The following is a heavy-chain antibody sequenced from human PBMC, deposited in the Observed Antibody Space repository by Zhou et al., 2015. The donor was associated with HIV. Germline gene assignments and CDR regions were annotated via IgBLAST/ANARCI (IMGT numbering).Heavy chain of an antibody. CDR3: ARHRSLA. CDR2: IIPLSGAT. D-gene: IGHD3-3*01. CDR1: GDIFSNFA. V-gene: IGHV1-69*01. Sequence: QVQLVQSGAEVKKPGSSVKVSCKTSGDIFSNFAVSWVRQGPGQGLEWMGGIIPLSGATSYAHKFQDRLTITADESTSTAYMELTGLRSDDTALYYCARHRSLAWGQGTLVTVSP. J-gene: IGHJ5*02.